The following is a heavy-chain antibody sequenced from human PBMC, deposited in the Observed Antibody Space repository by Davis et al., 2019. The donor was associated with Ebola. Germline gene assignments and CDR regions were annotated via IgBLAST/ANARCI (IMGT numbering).Heavy chain of an antibody. D-gene: IGHD3-10*01. CDR2: IYTSGST. J-gene: IGHJ6*02. Sequence: PSETLSLTCTVSGGSMSPYYWSWIRQPPGKGLEWIGHIYTSGSTNYNPSLKSRVTMSVDTSKNQFSLKLSSVTAADTAVYYCGRDATPRGLTGMDVWGQGTTVTVS. CDR3: GRDATPRGLTGMDV. CDR1: GGSMSPYY. V-gene: IGHV4-4*08.